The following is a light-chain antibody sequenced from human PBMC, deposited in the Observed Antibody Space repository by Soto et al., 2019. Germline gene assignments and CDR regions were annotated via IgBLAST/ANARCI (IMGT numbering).Light chain of an antibody. CDR2: DAS. CDR3: QQRTNWPPIFT. V-gene: IGKV3-11*01. J-gene: IGKJ3*01. CDR1: QTIDIY. Sequence: ILLTQSPATLSLSPGDRATLSCRASQTIDIYLAWYQQKPGQAPRLLIYDASNRATGIPARVSGSGSGTDFTLTLSIREPEDFAIYYCQQRTNWPPIFTFGPGTIVDI.